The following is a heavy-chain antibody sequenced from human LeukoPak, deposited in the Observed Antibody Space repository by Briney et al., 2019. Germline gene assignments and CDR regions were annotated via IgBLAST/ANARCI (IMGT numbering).Heavy chain of an antibody. CDR1: GFTFSSYA. V-gene: IGHV3-23*01. J-gene: IGHJ4*02. CDR3: AKDQRCIAAAGCPNDY. Sequence: GGSLRLSCAASGFTFSSYAMSWVRQAPGKGLEWVSAISGSGGSTYYADSVKGRFTISRDNSKNTLYLQMNSLRAEDTAVYYRAKDQRCIAAAGCPNDYWGQGTLVTVSS. CDR2: ISGSGGST. D-gene: IGHD6-13*01.